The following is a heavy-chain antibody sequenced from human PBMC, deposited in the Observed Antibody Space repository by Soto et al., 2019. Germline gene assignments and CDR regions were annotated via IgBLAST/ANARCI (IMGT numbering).Heavy chain of an antibody. V-gene: IGHV1-2*02. J-gene: IGHJ6*02. Sequence: QVPLVQSGAEVKKPGASVKVSCKASGYTFTGYYMHWVRQAPGQGLEWMGWINPNSGGTNYAEKFQGRVTMTRDTSISTAYMELSRLRSDDSAVFYCARDLSAARFYYVMDVWGQGTTVTVSS. D-gene: IGHD6-6*01. CDR3: ARDLSAARFYYVMDV. CDR2: INPNSGGT. CDR1: GYTFTGYY.